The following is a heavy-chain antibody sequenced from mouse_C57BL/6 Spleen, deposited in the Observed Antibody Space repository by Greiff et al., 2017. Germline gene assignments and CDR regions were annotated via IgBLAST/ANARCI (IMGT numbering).Heavy chain of an antibody. CDR2: ISYDGSN. CDR3: ARDWVAVDY. Sequence: DVKLQESGPGLVNPSQSLSLTCSVTGYSITSGYYWNWIRQFPGNKLEWMGYISYDGSNNYNPSLKNRISITRDTSKNQFFLKLNSVTTEDTATYYCARDWVAVDYWGQGTTLTVSS. J-gene: IGHJ2*01. V-gene: IGHV3-6*01. D-gene: IGHD4-1*01. CDR1: GYSITSGYY.